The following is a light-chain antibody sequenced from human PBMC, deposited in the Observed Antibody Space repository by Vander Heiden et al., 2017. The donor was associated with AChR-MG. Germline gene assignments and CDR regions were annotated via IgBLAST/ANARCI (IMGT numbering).Light chain of an antibody. J-gene: IGKJ3*01. CDR3: QQYDNAFT. CDR1: QDISNY. CDR2: DAS. V-gene: IGKV1-33*01. Sequence: IQLTQSPSSLSASVGDRVTITCQASQDISNYLNWYQQKPGKAPKLLIYDASNLETGVPSRFSGSGSGTDFTFTISSLQPEDIATYYCQQYDNAFTFGPGTKVDIK.